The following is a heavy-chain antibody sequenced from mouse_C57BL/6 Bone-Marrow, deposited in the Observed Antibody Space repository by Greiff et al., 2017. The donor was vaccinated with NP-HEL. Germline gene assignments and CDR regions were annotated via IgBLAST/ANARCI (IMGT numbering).Heavy chain of an antibody. CDR3: TVGVGGFAY. CDR2: IRLKSDNYAT. J-gene: IGHJ3*01. D-gene: IGHD3-3*01. Sequence: EVKVEESGGGLVQPGGSMKLSCVASGFTFSNYWMNWVRQSPEKGLEWVAQIRLKSDNYATHYAESVKGRFTISRDDSKSSVYLQMNNLRAEDTGIYYCTVGVGGFAYWGQGTLVTVSA. CDR1: GFTFSNYW. V-gene: IGHV6-3*01.